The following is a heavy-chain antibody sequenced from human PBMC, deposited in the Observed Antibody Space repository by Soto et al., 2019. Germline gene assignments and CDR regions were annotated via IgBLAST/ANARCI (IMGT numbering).Heavy chain of an antibody. CDR3: AREMGSGSYDQVGY. V-gene: IGHV3-33*01. Sequence: QVQLVESGGGVVQPGRSLRLSCAASGFTFSSYGMHWVRQAPGKGLEWVAVIWYDGSNKDYADSLKGRLTISRDNSNNTLYLQMSSLRAEDTAVYYWAREMGSGSYDQVGYWGQGTLVTVSS. CDR2: IWYDGSNK. D-gene: IGHD3-10*01. J-gene: IGHJ4*02. CDR1: GFTFSSYG.